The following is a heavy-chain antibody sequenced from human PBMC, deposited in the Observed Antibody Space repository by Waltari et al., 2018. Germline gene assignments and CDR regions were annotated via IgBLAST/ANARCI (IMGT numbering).Heavy chain of an antibody. CDR2: IFHSGKT. CDR1: GFSASGYF. CDR3: ARSSGYYSFSY. J-gene: IGHJ4*02. Sequence: QVQMQEAGPGLVKPSETLSLNCDVSGFSASGYFWGWIRQPPGKGLEWIGSIFHSGKTYYNPSLKSRVTLSVDTSKNHISLKLRSVTAADTAVYYCARSSGYYSFSYWGQGTLVTVSS. V-gene: IGHV4-38-2*01. D-gene: IGHD3-22*01.